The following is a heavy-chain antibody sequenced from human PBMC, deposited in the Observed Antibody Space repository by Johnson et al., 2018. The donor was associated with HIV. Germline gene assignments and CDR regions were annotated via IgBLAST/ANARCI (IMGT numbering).Heavy chain of an antibody. J-gene: IGHJ3*02. CDR1: GFTFSSYA. CDR3: ASLQVIVVVPAAIGAFDI. CDR2: ISYDGSIK. D-gene: IGHD2-2*02. V-gene: IGHV3-30-3*01. Sequence: QVQLVESGGGVVQPGRSLRLSCAASGFTFSSYAMHWVRQAPGKGLEWVAVISYDGSIKYYADSVKGRFTISRDNSKNTLYLQMNSLRAEDTAVYYCASLQVIVVVPAAIGAFDIWGQGTMVTVSS.